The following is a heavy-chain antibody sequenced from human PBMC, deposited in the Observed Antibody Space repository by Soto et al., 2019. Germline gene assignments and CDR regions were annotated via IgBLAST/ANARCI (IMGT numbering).Heavy chain of an antibody. CDR2: ISYDGSNK. J-gene: IGHJ4*02. V-gene: IGHV3-30-3*01. CDR3: ARPKLRFLEWLLGDY. D-gene: IGHD3-3*01. Sequence: GGSLRLSCAASGFTFSSYAMHWVRQAPGKGLEWVAVISYDGSNKYYADSVKGRSTISRDNPKNTLYLQMNSLRAEDTAVYYCARPKLRFLEWLLGDYWGQGTLVTVSS. CDR1: GFTFSSYA.